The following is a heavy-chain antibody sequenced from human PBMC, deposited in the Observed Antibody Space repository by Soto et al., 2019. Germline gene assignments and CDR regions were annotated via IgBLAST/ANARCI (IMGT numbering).Heavy chain of an antibody. V-gene: IGHV3-15*01. Sequence: EVQLVESGGGLVKPGGSLRLSCAASGFTFSNAWMSWVRQAPGKGLEWVGRIKSKTDGGTTDYAAPVKGRFTISRDDSKNTLYLQMNSLKTEDTAVYYCTTYPRPAYSNYDGMDVWGQGTTVTVSS. CDR3: TTYPRPAYSNYDGMDV. CDR2: IKSKTDGGTT. CDR1: GFTFSNAW. J-gene: IGHJ6*02. D-gene: IGHD4-4*01.